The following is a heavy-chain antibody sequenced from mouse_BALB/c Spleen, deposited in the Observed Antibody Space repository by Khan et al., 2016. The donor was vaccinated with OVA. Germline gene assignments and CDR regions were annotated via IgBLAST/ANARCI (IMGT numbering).Heavy chain of an antibody. J-gene: IGHJ3*01. CDR2: IWSGGST. D-gene: IGHD1-1*01. CDR1: GFSLTSYG. Sequence: QVQLQQSGPGLVQPSQSLSITCTVSGFSLTSYGVHWVRQSPGKGLEWLGVIWSGGSTVYNAAFISRLSISKDNSKSQVFFKMNSLQANDTAIYYCARRGYYYGRGAWFPYWGQGTLVTVSA. V-gene: IGHV2-2*02. CDR3: ARRGYYYGRGAWFPY.